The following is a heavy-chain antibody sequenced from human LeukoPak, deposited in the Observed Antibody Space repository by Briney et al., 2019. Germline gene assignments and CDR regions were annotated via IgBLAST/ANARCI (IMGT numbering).Heavy chain of an antibody. D-gene: IGHD1-26*01. CDR1: GGTFSSYA. CDR3: ARGPLSGSYYYFDY. J-gene: IGHJ4*02. V-gene: IGHV1-69*05. Sequence: ASVKVSCKASGGTFSSYAISGVRQAPGQGLEWMGGIIPIFGTANYAQKFQGRVTITTDESTSTAYMELSSLRSEDTAVYYCARGPLSGSYYYFDYWGQGTLVTVSS. CDR2: IIPIFGTA.